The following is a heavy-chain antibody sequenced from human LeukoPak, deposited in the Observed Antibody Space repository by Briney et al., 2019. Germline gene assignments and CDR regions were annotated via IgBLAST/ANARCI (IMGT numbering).Heavy chain of an antibody. J-gene: IGHJ4*02. V-gene: IGHV4-39*01. CDR2: LYYSGST. D-gene: IGHD7-27*01. CDR3: AIPAGDFDY. Sequence: KASETLSLTCTVSGGSISSRSYYWGWIRQPPGKGLEWIGSLYYSGSTYYNPSLKSRVTISVDTSKNQFSLKLSSVTAADTAVYYCAIPAGDFDYWGQGTLVTVSS. CDR1: GGSISSRSYY.